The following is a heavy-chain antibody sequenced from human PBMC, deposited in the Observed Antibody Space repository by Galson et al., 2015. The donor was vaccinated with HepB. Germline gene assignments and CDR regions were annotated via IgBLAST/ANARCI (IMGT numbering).Heavy chain of an antibody. CDR3: ARYIAQAGVFFDS. Sequence: SVKVSCKASGYTFTNHYINWVRQAPGQGLEWMGWTSAYNGHTNHAQNHQGRVTMTTDTSTSTAYMELRSLRSDDTAEYFCARYIAQAGVFFDSWGQGTLVTVSS. D-gene: IGHD2-8*01. V-gene: IGHV1-18*04. CDR1: GYTFTNHY. CDR2: TSAYNGHT. J-gene: IGHJ4*02.